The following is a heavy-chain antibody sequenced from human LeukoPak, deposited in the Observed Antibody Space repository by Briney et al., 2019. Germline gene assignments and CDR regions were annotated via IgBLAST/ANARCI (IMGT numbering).Heavy chain of an antibody. V-gene: IGHV1-18*04. Sequence: GASVKVSCKASGYTFTGYYMHWVRQAPGQGLEWMGWIGAYNGNTNYAQKLQGRVTMTTDTSTSTAYMELRSLRSDDTAVYYCARDLAGVIVVVPAAIGNWFDPWGQGTLVTVSS. D-gene: IGHD2-2*02. CDR3: ARDLAGVIVVVPAAIGNWFDP. J-gene: IGHJ5*02. CDR2: IGAYNGNT. CDR1: GYTFTGYY.